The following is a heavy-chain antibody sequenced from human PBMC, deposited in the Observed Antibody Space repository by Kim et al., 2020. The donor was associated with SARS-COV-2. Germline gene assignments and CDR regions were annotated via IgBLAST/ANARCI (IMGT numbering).Heavy chain of an antibody. CDR2: IYYSGST. V-gene: IGHV4-39*01. CDR1: GGSISSSSYY. D-gene: IGHD2-15*01. CDR3: ARHSRWQPTHYYYYYGMDV. Sequence: SETLSLTCTVSGGSISSSSYYWGWIRQPPGKGLEWIGSIYYSGSTYYNPSLKSRVTISVDTSKNQFSLKLSSVTAAETAVYYCARHSRWQPTHYYYYYGMDVWGQGTTVTVSS. J-gene: IGHJ6*02.